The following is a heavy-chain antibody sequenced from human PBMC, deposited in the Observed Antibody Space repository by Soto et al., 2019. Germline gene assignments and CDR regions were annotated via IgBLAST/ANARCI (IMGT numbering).Heavy chain of an antibody. Sequence: SETLSLTCAVYGGSFSGYYWSWIRQPPGKGLEWIGEINHSGSTNYNPSLKSRVTISVDTSKNQFSLKLSSVTAADTAVYYCAKAPSKFGCSGGSCYSRWFNWFDPWGQGTLVTVSS. D-gene: IGHD2-15*01. J-gene: IGHJ5*02. CDR2: INHSGST. CDR1: GGSFSGYY. CDR3: AKAPSKFGCSGGSCYSRWFNWFDP. V-gene: IGHV4-34*01.